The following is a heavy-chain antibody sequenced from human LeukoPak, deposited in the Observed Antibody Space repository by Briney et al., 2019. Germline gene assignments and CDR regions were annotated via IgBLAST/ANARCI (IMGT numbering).Heavy chain of an antibody. V-gene: IGHV4-34*01. CDR1: GGSFSGYY. CDR3: ARSIHHYDISTGYYSPNFDY. Sequence: SETLSLTCAVYGGSFSGYYWSWIRQPPGKGLEWIGEINHSGSTNYNPSLKSRVTISVDTSKNQFSLKLSSVTAADTAVYYCARSIHHYDISTGYYSPNFDYWGQGTLVTVSS. D-gene: IGHD3-9*01. J-gene: IGHJ4*02. CDR2: INHSGST.